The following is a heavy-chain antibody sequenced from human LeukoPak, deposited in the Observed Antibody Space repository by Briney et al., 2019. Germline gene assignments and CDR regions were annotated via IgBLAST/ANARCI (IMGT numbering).Heavy chain of an antibody. Sequence: GASVKVSCKASGYTFTGYYMHCVRQAPGQGLEWMGWINPNSGGTNYAQKFQGRVTMTRDTSISTSYMELSRLRSDDTAVYYCARDLQKRTYYYGSGSYFSLAYWGQGTLVTVSS. CDR1: GYTFTGYY. J-gene: IGHJ4*02. CDR3: ARDLQKRTYYYGSGSYFSLAY. D-gene: IGHD3-10*01. CDR2: INPNSGGT. V-gene: IGHV1-2*02.